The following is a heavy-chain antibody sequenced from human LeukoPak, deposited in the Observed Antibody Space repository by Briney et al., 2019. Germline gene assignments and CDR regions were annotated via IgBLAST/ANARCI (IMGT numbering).Heavy chain of an antibody. CDR1: GYLFTGYY. J-gene: IGHJ6*02. V-gene: IGHV1-18*04. CDR3: ARYYDFWSGYYGPSGFDYYYYGMDV. CDR2: ISAYNGNT. D-gene: IGHD3-3*01. Sequence: ASVKVSCKVSGYLFTGYYMHWVRQAPGKGLEWMGWISAYNGNTNYAQKLQGRVTMTTDTSTSTAYMELRSLRSDDTAVYYCARYYDFWSGYYGPSGFDYYYYGMDVWGQGTTVTVSS.